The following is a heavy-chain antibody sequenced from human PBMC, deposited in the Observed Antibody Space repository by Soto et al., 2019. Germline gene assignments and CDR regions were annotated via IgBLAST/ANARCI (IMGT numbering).Heavy chain of an antibody. D-gene: IGHD3-3*01. CDR1: GYTFTSYG. J-gene: IGHJ5*02. V-gene: IGHV1-18*01. CDR3: ARGSHITIFGVVIIPPYSFDP. CDR2: ISAYNGNT. Sequence: ASVKVSCKASGYTFTSYGISWVRQAPGQGLEWMGWISAYNGNTNYAQKFQGRVTMTRNTSISTAYMELSSLRSEDTAVYYCARGSHITIFGVVIIPPYSFDPWGQGTLVTVSS.